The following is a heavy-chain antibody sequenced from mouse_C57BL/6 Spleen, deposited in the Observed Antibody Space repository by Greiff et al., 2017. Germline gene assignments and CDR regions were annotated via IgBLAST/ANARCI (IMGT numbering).Heavy chain of an antibody. J-gene: IGHJ4*01. Sequence: QVQLQQSGPELVKPGASVKISCKASGYAFSSSWLNWVKQRPGKGLEWIGRIYPGDGDTNYNGKFKGKATLTADKSSSTAYMQLSSLTSEDSAVYFCARDDYAMDYWGQGTSVTVSS. CDR2: IYPGDGDT. CDR1: GYAFSSSW. D-gene: IGHD3-3*01. CDR3: ARDDYAMDY. V-gene: IGHV1-82*01.